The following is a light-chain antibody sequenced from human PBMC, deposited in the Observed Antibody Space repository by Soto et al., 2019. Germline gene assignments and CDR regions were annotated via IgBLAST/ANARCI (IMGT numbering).Light chain of an antibody. V-gene: IGLV2-14*01. Sequence: QSALTQPASVSGSPGQSITISCTGTSSDVGGYNYVSWYQQHPGKAPKIMIYEVSNRPSGVSNRFSGSKSGNTASLTISGLQDEYEAYYYCRSYTSSSTVVFGGGTKVTVL. CDR3: RSYTSSSTVV. CDR2: EVS. J-gene: IGLJ2*01. CDR1: SSDVGGYNY.